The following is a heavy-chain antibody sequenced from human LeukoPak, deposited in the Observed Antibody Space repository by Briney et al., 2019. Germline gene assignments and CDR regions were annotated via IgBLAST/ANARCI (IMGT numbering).Heavy chain of an antibody. CDR2: LSGDGSST. V-gene: IGHV3-74*03. D-gene: IGHD4-17*01. CDR3: ARASTTVPNLLDN. J-gene: IGHJ4*02. Sequence: GGSLRPSCVASGFTFSTYWMHWVRQAPGKGLLWVSRLSGDGSSTKYADSLKGRFTISRDNAKNTLYLQMNSLRAEDTAVYFCARASTTVPNLLDNWGQGTLVNGSS. CDR1: GFTFSTYW.